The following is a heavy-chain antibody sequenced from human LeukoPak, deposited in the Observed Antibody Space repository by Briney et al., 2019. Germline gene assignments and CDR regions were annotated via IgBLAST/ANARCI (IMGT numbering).Heavy chain of an antibody. CDR2: ISDSGGST. V-gene: IGHV3-23*01. J-gene: IGHJ4*02. D-gene: IGHD5-18*01. Sequence: GGSLRLSCAASGFTFSNYAMSWVRQAPGKGLEWVSIISDSGGSTYYADSVKGRFTISRDNSKNTLSLQVSSLRAEDTAVYYCAKDRYSYAFEYSDSWGQGTLVTVSS. CDR1: GFTFSNYA. CDR3: AKDRYSYAFEYSDS.